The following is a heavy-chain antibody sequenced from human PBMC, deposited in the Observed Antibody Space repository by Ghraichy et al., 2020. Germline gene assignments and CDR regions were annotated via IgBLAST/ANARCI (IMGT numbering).Heavy chain of an antibody. D-gene: IGHD3-3*01. Sequence: GGSLRLSCAASGFTFSSYAMSWVRQAPGKGLEWVSAISGSGGSTYYADSVKGRFTISRDNSKNTLYLQMNSLRAEDTAVYYCAKSRRGFWSGFDAFDIWGQGTMVTVSS. CDR1: GFTFSSYA. V-gene: IGHV3-23*01. CDR2: ISGSGGST. CDR3: AKSRRGFWSGFDAFDI. J-gene: IGHJ3*02.